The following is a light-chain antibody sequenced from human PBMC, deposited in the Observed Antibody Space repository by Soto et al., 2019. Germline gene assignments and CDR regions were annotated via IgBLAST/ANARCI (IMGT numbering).Light chain of an antibody. Sequence: QSVLTQPPSGSGTPGQRVTISCSGSSSNIGRNTVNWYQQIPGTAPKLLMYTDNQRPSGVPARFSASKSGTSASPAISGLQSEDEADYYCAAWDDSLNGVVFGRGTKLTVL. J-gene: IGLJ2*01. V-gene: IGLV1-44*01. CDR2: TDN. CDR3: AAWDDSLNGVV. CDR1: SSNIGRNT.